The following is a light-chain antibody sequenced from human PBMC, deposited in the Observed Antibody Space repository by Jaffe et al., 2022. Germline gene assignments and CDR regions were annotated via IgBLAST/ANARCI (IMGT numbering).Light chain of an antibody. V-gene: IGLV1-51*02. Sequence: QSVLTQPPSVSAASGQKVAISCSGSSSNIGNHYNYVSWYQQVPGTAPKLLIYENNKRPSGIPDRFSGSKSDTSASLGITGLQTGDEADYYCGTWDSSLHGFVFGAGTRVTVL. CDR2: ENN. J-gene: IGLJ1*01. CDR1: SSNIGNHYNY. CDR3: GTWDSSLHGFV.